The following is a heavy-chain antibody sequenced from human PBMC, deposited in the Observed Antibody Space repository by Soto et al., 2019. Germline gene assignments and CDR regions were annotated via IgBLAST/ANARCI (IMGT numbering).Heavy chain of an antibody. CDR3: ARDGRGVPFFDP. CDR2: IYYSGST. CDR1: GGSISSGGYY. Sequence: SETLSLTCTVSGGSISSGGYYWSWIRQHPGRGLEWIGYIYYSGSTYYNPSLKSRVTISVDTSKNQFSLKLSSVTAADTAVYYCARDGRGVPFFDPWGQGTLVTVSS. D-gene: IGHD3-10*01. J-gene: IGHJ5*02. V-gene: IGHV4-31*03.